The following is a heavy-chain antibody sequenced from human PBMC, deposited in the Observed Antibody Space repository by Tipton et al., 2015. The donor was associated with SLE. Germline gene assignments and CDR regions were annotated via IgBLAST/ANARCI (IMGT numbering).Heavy chain of an antibody. CDR3: ARGGAYLIQD. CDR2: VSPSGQT. CDR1: ANTFVTFD. J-gene: IGHJ4*02. Sequence: QLVQSGAEVKRPGASVTVSCKTSANTFVTFDIYWVRQAPGQGLEWLAMVSPSGQTRSAQNFEGRLAVSKDSSTHTAYLELRDLTSDDTAVYYCARGGAYLIQDWGQGTLVTVSS. V-gene: IGHV1-8*02. D-gene: IGHD4-17*01.